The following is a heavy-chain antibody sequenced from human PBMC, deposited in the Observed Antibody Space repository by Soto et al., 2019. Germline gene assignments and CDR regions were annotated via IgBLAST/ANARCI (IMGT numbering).Heavy chain of an antibody. J-gene: IGHJ5*02. CDR2: IYWDDDK. D-gene: IGHD3-10*01. CDR3: AQRLRGYGLGRERAHYFDP. V-gene: IGHV2-5*02. Sequence: QITLKESGPTLVRPTQTLTLTCTFSGFPLSTTGVGVGWIRQPPGKALEWLALIYWDDDKRYSPSLKSRLTITKDTSKNDVILTITNMDPVDTATYYCAQRLRGYGLGRERAHYFDPWGQGTLVTVSS. CDR1: GFPLSTTGVG.